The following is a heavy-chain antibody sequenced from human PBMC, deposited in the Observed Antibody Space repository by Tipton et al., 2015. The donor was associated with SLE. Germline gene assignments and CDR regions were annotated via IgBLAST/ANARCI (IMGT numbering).Heavy chain of an antibody. V-gene: IGHV4-39*07. Sequence: TLSLTCTVSGGSISSGTYYWGWIRQPPGKGLEWTGSIFYSGSFSGGSTYYNPSLKSRVTISVDTSKNQFSLKLSSVTAADTAIYYCARDSPYDSSGYYSDYWGQGTQVTVSS. J-gene: IGHJ4*02. CDR1: GGSISSGTYY. D-gene: IGHD3-22*01. CDR3: ARDSPYDSSGYYSDY. CDR2: IFYSGSFSGGST.